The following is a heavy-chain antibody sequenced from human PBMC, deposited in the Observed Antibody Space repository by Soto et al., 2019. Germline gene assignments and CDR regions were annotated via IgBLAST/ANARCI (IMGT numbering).Heavy chain of an antibody. CDR3: ARYDRRGSYGMDV. V-gene: IGHV3-11*06. Sequence: NPGGSLRLSCAASGFTFSDYYMSWIRQAPGKGLEWVSYISSSSSYTNYADSVKGRFTISRDNAKNSLYLQMNSLRAEDTAVYYCARYDRRGSYGMDVWGQGTTVTVSS. CDR1: GFTFSDYY. D-gene: IGHD3-16*01. CDR2: ISSSSSYT. J-gene: IGHJ6*02.